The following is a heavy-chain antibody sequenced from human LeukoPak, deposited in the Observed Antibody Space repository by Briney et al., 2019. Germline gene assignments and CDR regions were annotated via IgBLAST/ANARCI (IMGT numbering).Heavy chain of an antibody. CDR1: GFTFDDYG. Sequence: PGGSLRLSCAASGFTFDDYGMSWVRQAPGKGLEWVSGINWNGGSTGYADSVKGRFTISRDNAKNSLYLQMNSLRAEDTALYYCARVRGYDFWSGYYIFYYYYMDVWGKGTTVTVSS. CDR3: ARVRGYDFWSGYYIFYYYYMDV. V-gene: IGHV3-20*04. J-gene: IGHJ6*03. D-gene: IGHD3-3*01. CDR2: INWNGGST.